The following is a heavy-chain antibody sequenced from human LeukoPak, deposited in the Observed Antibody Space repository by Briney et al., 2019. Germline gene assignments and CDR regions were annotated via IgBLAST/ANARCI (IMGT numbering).Heavy chain of an antibody. J-gene: IGHJ6*02. V-gene: IGHV3-23*01. CDR3: ARDSSVASYYYGMDV. CDR2: LSDSGNTT. Sequence: PGGSLRLSCAASGFTYSSYPMNWVRQAPGRGLEWVYGLSDSGNTTYYADSVKGRFTISRDNSKKTLYLQMNSLRAEDTAVYYCARDSSVASYYYGMDVWGQGTTVSVSS. CDR1: GFTYSSYP. D-gene: IGHD2-15*01.